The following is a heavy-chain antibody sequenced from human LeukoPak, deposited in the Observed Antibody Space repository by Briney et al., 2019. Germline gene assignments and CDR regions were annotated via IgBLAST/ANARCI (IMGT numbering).Heavy chain of an antibody. Sequence: PGGSLRLSCAAPGFTFSSYSMNWVRQAPGEGLEWVSYISSLSGTIYYADSVKGRFTISRDNVKNSLYLQMNSLRAEDTAVYYCARTLSGDGYNYYYYMDVWGKGTTVTVSS. D-gene: IGHD5-24*01. CDR3: ARTLSGDGYNYYYYMDV. V-gene: IGHV3-48*04. CDR2: ISSLSGTI. CDR1: GFTFSSYS. J-gene: IGHJ6*03.